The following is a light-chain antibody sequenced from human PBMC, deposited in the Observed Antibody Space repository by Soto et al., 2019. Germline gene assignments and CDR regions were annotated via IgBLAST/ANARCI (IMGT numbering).Light chain of an antibody. CDR3: HQYGSSPRT. V-gene: IGKV3-20*01. CDR2: GAS. J-gene: IGKJ2*01. Sequence: EIVLTQSPGTLSLSPGERATLSCRASQSVSSSYLAWYQQKPGQAPRLLIYGASSRATGIPDRFSGSGSGTDFTLTISRLEPEDFAVYYCHQYGSSPRTVGQGTKVDIK. CDR1: QSVSSSY.